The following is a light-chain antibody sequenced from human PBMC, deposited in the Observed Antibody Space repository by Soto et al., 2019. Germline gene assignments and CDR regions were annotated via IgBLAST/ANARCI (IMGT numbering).Light chain of an antibody. CDR3: SSFTTTSTYV. Sequence: QSALTQPASVSGSPGQSITISCTGTSSDVGGCNCVSWYQQHPGKAPKLMIYEVNNRPPGVSNRFSGSKSGNTASLTISGLQAEDEADYYCSSFTTTSTYVFGTGTKLTVL. J-gene: IGLJ1*01. CDR1: SSDVGGCNC. V-gene: IGLV2-14*01. CDR2: EVN.